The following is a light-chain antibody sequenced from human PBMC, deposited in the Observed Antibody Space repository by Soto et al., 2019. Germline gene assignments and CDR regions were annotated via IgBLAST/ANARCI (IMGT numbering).Light chain of an antibody. Sequence: EIVMTQSPATLSVSPGARATLSCRASQSVSRNLAWYQQKPGQAPRLLIFGASTRATGIPARFSGSGSGTDFTLTISSLQSEDFAVYYCQQYNNWPPGTFGQGTKVEIK. V-gene: IGKV3-15*01. CDR3: QQYNNWPPGT. CDR2: GAS. J-gene: IGKJ1*01. CDR1: QSVSRN.